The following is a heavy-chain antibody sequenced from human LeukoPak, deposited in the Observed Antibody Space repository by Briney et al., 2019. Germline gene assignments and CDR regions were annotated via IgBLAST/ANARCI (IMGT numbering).Heavy chain of an antibody. V-gene: IGHV3-33*01. CDR3: ARDTSLPYRSGWYAHFDY. CDR1: GFTFSSYG. CDR2: IWYDGSNK. J-gene: IGHJ4*02. Sequence: GRSLRLSCAASGFTFSSYGMHWVRQAPGKGLEWVAVIWYDGSNKYYADSVKGRFTISRDNSKNTLYLQMNSLRAEDTAVYYCARDTSLPYRSGWYAHFDYWGQGTVVTVSS. D-gene: IGHD6-19*01.